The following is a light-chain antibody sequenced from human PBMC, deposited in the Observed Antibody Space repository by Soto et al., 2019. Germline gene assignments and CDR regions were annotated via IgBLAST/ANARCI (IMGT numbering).Light chain of an antibody. J-gene: IGKJ4*01. V-gene: IGKV3-15*01. CDR1: QSISSN. CDR3: QQYARSPLA. Sequence: DIVMTQSPATVSASPGERATLSCRASQSISSNLAWYQQKPGQPPRLLIYGASTRATGIPARFSGSGSGTDFTLTISRLEPEDFAVYFCQQYARSPLAFGGGTKVDIK. CDR2: GAS.